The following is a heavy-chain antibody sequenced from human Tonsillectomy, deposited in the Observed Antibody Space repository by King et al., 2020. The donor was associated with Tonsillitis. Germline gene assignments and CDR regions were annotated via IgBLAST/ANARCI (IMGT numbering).Heavy chain of an antibody. CDR2: INPSGGST. CDR1: GYTFTSYY. D-gene: IGHD2-15*01. CDR3: ARAGRYCSGGSCYYYGMDV. V-gene: IGHV1-46*03. J-gene: IGHJ6*02. Sequence: QLVQSGAEVKKPGASGKVSCKASGYTFTSYYMHWVRQAPGHGLEWLGIINPSGGSTSSAQKLQGRVTMSRDKSTSTVYMELSSLRSEDTAVYYCARAGRYCSGGSCYYYGMDVWGQGTTVTVSS.